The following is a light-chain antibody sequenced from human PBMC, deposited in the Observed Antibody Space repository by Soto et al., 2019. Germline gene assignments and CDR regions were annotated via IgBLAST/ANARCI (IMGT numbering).Light chain of an antibody. CDR3: AAWDYNLSGYV. CDR1: NSNIGSNS. Sequence: QSVLTQPPSASGTPGQRVTISCSGSNSNIGSNSVYWYKQLPGTAPKLLIYRNNQRPSGVPDRLSGSKSGNSASMAISGLRSEDEADYYCAAWDYNLSGYVLGTGTKLTVL. CDR2: RNN. V-gene: IGLV1-47*01. J-gene: IGLJ1*01.